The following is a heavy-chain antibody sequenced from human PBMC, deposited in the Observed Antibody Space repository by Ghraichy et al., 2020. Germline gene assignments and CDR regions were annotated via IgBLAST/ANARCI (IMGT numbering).Heavy chain of an antibody. CDR2: IIPIFGTA. CDR3: ARAALESIAALEVWFDP. J-gene: IGHJ5*02. Sequence: SVKVSCKASGGTFSSYAISWVRQAPGQGLEWMGGIIPIFGTANYAQKFQGRVTITADESTDTAYMELSSLRSEDTAVYYCARAALESIAALEVWFDPWGQGTLVTVSS. CDR1: GGTFSSYA. D-gene: IGHD6-6*01. V-gene: IGHV1-69*13.